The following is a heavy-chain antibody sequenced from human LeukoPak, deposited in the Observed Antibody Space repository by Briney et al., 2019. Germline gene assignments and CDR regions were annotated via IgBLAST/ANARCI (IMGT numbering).Heavy chain of an antibody. CDR2: IYYSGST. Sequence: SETLSLTCTVSGDSISSYYWSWIRQPPGKGLEWIGYIYYSGSTNYNPSLKSRVIISVGTSKNQFSLKLSSVTAADTAVYYCASLYYDSSRYPNWFDPWGQGTLVTVSS. CDR3: ASLYYDSSRYPNWFDP. J-gene: IGHJ5*02. CDR1: GDSISSYY. V-gene: IGHV4-59*08. D-gene: IGHD3-22*01.